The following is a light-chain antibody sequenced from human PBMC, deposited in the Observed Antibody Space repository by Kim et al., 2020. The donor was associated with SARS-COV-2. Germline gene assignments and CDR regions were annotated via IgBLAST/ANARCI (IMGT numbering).Light chain of an antibody. CDR1: QSVSSY. V-gene: IGKV3-11*01. CDR3: QQRSNWPPYT. CDR2: DAS. J-gene: IGKJ2*01. Sequence: LSPGERATLSCRASQSVSSYLAWYQQKPGQAPRLLIYDASNRATGIPARFSGSGSGTDFTLTISSLEPEDFTVYYCQQRSNWPPYTFGQGTKLEI.